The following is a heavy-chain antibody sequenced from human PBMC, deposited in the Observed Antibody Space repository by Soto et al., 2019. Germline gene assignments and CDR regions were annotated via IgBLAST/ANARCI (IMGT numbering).Heavy chain of an antibody. CDR2: VSGRGNYT. D-gene: IGHD3-16*01. V-gene: IGHV3-23*01. J-gene: IGHJ4*02. Sequence: GGSLRLSCATSGFTFSTSVLTWVRQAPGKGLEWVSAVSGRGNYTYYAPSVKGRFTISRDTSKKTFYLQMDSLRIEDTALYYWAKDPWGTTIATFECWGQGTPVTVSS. CDR1: GFTFSTSV. CDR3: AKDPWGTTIATFEC.